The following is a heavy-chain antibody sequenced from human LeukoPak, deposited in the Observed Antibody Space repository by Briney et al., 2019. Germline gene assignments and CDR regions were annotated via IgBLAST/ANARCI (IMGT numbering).Heavy chain of an antibody. J-gene: IGHJ6*03. CDR1: GFTFDDYV. CDR2: ISWNSGSI. CDR3: AKDKATAHYYYMDV. V-gene: IGHV3-9*01. Sequence: PGRSLRLSCAASGFTFDDYVMHWVRQAPGKGLEWVSGISWNSGSIGYADSVKGRFTISRDNAKNSLYLQMNSLRAEDTALYYCAKDKATAHYYYMDVWGKGTTVTVSS. D-gene: IGHD5-24*01.